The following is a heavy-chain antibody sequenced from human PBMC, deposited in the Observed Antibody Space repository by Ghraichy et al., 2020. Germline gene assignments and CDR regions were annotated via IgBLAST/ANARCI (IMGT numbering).Heavy chain of an antibody. D-gene: IGHD3-3*01. V-gene: IGHV4-31*03. Sequence: SETLSLTCTVSGGSISSGGYYWSWIRQHPGKGLEWIGYIYYSGSTYYNPSLKSRVTISVDTSKNQFSLKLSSVTAADTAVYYCARDSPETYYDFWSGYYERDYYYYYMDVWGKGTTVTVSS. CDR1: GGSISSGGYY. J-gene: IGHJ6*03. CDR2: IYYSGST. CDR3: ARDSPETYYDFWSGYYERDYYYYYMDV.